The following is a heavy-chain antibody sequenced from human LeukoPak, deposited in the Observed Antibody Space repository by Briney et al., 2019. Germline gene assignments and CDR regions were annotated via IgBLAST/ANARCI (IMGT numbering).Heavy chain of an antibody. CDR3: ARGRDYDILTGMKSVLGAFDI. J-gene: IGHJ3*02. CDR1: GGSISSSSYY. V-gene: IGHV4-61*05. D-gene: IGHD3-9*01. CDR2: IYYSGST. Sequence: PSETLSLTCTVSGGSISSSSYYWSWIRQPPGKGLEWIGYIYYSGSTNYNPSLKSRVTISVDTSKNQFSLKLSSVTAADTAVYYCARGRDYDILTGMKSVLGAFDIWGQGTMVTVSS.